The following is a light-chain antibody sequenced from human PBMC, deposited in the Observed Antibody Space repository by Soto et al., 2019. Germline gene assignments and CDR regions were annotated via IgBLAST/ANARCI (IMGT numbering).Light chain of an antibody. CDR2: GNS. Sequence: QSVLTQPPSVSGAPGQRVTISCTGSSSNIGAGYDVHWYQQFPGTAPKLLIYGNSNRPSGVPDRFSGSKSGTSASLAITGLQAEDEADYYCQSFDNSLSGSYVFGTGIKVTVL. CDR1: SSNIGAGYD. V-gene: IGLV1-40*01. CDR3: QSFDNSLSGSYV. J-gene: IGLJ1*01.